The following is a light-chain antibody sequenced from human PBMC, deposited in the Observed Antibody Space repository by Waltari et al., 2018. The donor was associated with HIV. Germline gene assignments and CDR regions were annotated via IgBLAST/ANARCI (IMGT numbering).Light chain of an antibody. Sequence: HSALTQPASVSGSPGQSITISCTGASSDVGTYKLVSWYQQHPGKAPKLIIYEVTKRPSGISNRFSGSKSGNTASLTISGLQAEDEADYYCCSYAGSPYVLGSGTKVTVL. CDR1: SSDVGTYKL. CDR3: CSYAGSPYV. V-gene: IGLV2-23*02. CDR2: EVT. J-gene: IGLJ1*01.